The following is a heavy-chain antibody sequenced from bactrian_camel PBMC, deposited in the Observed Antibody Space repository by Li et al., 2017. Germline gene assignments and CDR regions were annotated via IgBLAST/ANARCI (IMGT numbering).Heavy chain of an antibody. D-gene: IGHD2*01. CDR2: LNAFGTA. V-gene: IGHV3-3*01. J-gene: IGHJ4*01. Sequence: HVQLVESGGGLVQAGGSLRLSCAASRDISSRRFCMGWFRQAPGKERERVATLNAFGTADYARSVEGRFTVSKDHARKIVSLQMNSLKPEDTAMYFRAADTGSLHCYVASYYKYYGQGTQVTVS. CDR1: RDISSRRFC.